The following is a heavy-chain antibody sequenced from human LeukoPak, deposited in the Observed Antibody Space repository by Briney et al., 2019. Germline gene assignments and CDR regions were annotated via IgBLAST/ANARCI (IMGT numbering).Heavy chain of an antibody. CDR3: ARDRVIGQLEGATYFQH. J-gene: IGHJ1*01. CDR2: IYYSGST. CDR1: GGSISSSSYY. V-gene: IGHV4-39*07. D-gene: IGHD6-6*01. Sequence: SETLSLTCTVSGGSISSSSYYWGWIRQPPGKGLEWIGSIYYSGSTYYNPSLKSRVTISVDTSKNQFSLKLSSVTAADTAVYYCARDRVIGQLEGATYFQHWGQGTLVTVSS.